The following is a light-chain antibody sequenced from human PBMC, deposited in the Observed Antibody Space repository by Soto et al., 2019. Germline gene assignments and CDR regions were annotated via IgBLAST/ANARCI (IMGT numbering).Light chain of an antibody. Sequence: ETVVTQSPAFLSLSPGERATLSCRASQGVSSNLAWYQQKPGQAPRLLIYGASTRATGIPARFSGSGSGTEFTLTISSLQSEDFAVYYCQQYNNWPPWTFGQGTKVDIK. J-gene: IGKJ1*01. V-gene: IGKV3-15*01. CDR1: QGVSSN. CDR2: GAS. CDR3: QQYNNWPPWT.